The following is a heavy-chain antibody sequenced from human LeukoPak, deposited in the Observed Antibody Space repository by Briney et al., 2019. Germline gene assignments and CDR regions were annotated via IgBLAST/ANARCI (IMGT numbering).Heavy chain of an antibody. D-gene: IGHD6-6*01. CDR2: IYYSGTT. CDR3: ATQVGAARTYFDY. CDR1: GGSISSYY. V-gene: IGHV4-39*01. J-gene: IGHJ4*02. Sequence: SETLSLTCTVSGGSISSYYWGWIRQPPGKGLEWIGSIYYSGTTYYNPSLKSRVTISVDTSKNQFSLNLNSVTAADTAVYYCATQVGAARTYFDYWGQGTLVTVSS.